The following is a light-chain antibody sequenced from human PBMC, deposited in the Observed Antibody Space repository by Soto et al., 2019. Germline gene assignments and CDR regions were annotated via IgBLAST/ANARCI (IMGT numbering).Light chain of an antibody. Sequence: QSVLTQPPSASGTPGQRVTISCSGSSSNIGSNYVYWYQQLPGTAPKLLIYRNNQRPSRVPDRFSGSKSGTSASLAISELRSEDEADYYCAAWDDSLRGLVFGGGTKVTVL. CDR3: AAWDDSLRGLV. CDR1: SSNIGSNY. V-gene: IGLV1-47*01. J-gene: IGLJ2*01. CDR2: RNN.